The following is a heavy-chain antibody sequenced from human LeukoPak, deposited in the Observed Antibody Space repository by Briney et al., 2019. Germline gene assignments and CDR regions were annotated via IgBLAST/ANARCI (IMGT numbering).Heavy chain of an antibody. J-gene: IGHJ5*02. CDR2: IYTSGST. Sequence: SQTLSLTCTVSGGSISSGSYYWSWIRQPAGKGLEWIGRIYTSGSTNYNPSLKSRVTISVDTSKNQFSLKLSSVTAADTAVYYCARAQGWFDPWGQGTLVTVSS. CDR3: ARAQGWFDP. V-gene: IGHV4-61*02. CDR1: GGSISSGSYY.